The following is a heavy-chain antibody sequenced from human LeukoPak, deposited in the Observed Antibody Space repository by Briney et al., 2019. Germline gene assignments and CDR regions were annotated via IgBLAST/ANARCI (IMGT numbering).Heavy chain of an antibody. J-gene: IGHJ5*02. V-gene: IGHV1-18*01. CDR1: GYTFIIYG. Sequence: ASVNVSCKASGYTFIIYGISWVRQAPGQGLEWMGWISGYNGNTDYAQKFQGRVTMTTDTSTSTAYMELRSLRSDDTAVYYCARDEQLLPKWFDRWGQGTLVTVSS. D-gene: IGHD6-13*01. CDR3: ARDEQLLPKWFDR. CDR2: ISGYNGNT.